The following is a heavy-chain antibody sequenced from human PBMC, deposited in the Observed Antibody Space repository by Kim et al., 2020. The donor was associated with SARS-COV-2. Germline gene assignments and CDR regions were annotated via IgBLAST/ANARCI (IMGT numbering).Heavy chain of an antibody. Sequence: ASVKVSCKASGYTFTSYGISWVRQAPGQGLEWMGWISAYNGNTNYAQKLQGRVTMTTDTSTSTAYMELRSLRSDDTAVYYCARADTAHSSGYSIYYYYGMDVWGQGTTVTVSS. CDR2: ISAYNGNT. CDR3: ARADTAHSSGYSIYYYYGMDV. J-gene: IGHJ6*02. D-gene: IGHD3-22*01. V-gene: IGHV1-18*01. CDR1: GYTFTSYG.